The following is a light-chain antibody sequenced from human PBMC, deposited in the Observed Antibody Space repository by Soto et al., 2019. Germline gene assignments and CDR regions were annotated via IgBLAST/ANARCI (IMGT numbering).Light chain of an antibody. CDR2: SNN. V-gene: IGLV1-44*01. CDR3: AAWDDSLNGL. CDR1: SSNIGSNT. J-gene: IGLJ1*01. Sequence: QSVLTQPPSASGTPGQRVTISCSGSSSNIGSNTVNWYRQLPGTAPKLLIYSNNQRPSGVPDRFPGSKSGTSASLAISGLQSEDEADYYCAAWDDSLNGLFGTGTKVTVL.